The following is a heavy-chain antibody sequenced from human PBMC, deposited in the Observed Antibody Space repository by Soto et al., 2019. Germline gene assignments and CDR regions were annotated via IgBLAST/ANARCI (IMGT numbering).Heavy chain of an antibody. CDR3: ARAMEGTAVAASGIDY. Sequence: PGGSLRLSCAASGFTFSSYWMTWVRQAPGKGLEWVSYISSSSSTIYYADSVKGRFTISRDNAKNSLYLQMNSLRDEDTAVYYCARAMEGTAVAASGIDYWGQGTLVTVSS. D-gene: IGHD6-19*01. V-gene: IGHV3-48*02. CDR1: GFTFSSYW. J-gene: IGHJ4*02. CDR2: ISSSSSTI.